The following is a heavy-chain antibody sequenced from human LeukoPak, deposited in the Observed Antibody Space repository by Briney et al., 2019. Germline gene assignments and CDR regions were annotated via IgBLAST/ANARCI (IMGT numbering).Heavy chain of an antibody. D-gene: IGHD6-13*01. CDR2: IRYDGSNK. CDR1: GFTFSSYG. CDR3: AKAGSSSWDAFDY. V-gene: IGHV3-30*02. J-gene: IGHJ4*02. Sequence: GGSLRLSCAASGFTFSSYGMHWVRQAPGKGLEWVAFIRYDGSNKYYADSVKGRFTISRDNSKNTLYLQMNSLGAEDAAVHYCAKAGSSSWDAFDYWGQGTLVTVSS.